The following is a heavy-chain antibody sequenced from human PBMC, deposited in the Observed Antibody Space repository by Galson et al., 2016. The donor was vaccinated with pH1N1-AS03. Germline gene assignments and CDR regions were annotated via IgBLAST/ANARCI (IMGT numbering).Heavy chain of an antibody. CDR1: GGTFSSYA. CDR2: IIPIFGTS. CDR3: ATEGYTGCVDRIDFNYNGMDV. J-gene: IGHJ6*02. Sequence: SVKVSCKASGGTFSSYAISWVRQAPGQGLEWMGGIIPIFGTSNYAQRFQGRVTITADESTSTAYMELSSLRADDTAVYYCATEGYTGCVDRIDFNYNGMDVWGQGNTVTVSS. V-gene: IGHV1-69*13. D-gene: IGHD5-24*01.